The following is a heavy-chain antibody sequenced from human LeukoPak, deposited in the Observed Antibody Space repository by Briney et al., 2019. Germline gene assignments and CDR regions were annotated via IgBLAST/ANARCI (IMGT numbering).Heavy chain of an antibody. CDR1: SNSISSGDYY. V-gene: IGHV4-38-2*02. J-gene: IGHJ4*02. CDR3: AREIYYDSSAYDY. CDR2: VYHSGSI. D-gene: IGHD3-22*01. Sequence: SETLSLTCTVSSNSISSGDYYWGWIRQPPGQGLEWVGSVYHSGSIYYNPSLKSRVIMSVDTSKNQFSLKLSSLSAADTAIYYCAREIYYDSSAYDYWGQGTLVTVSS.